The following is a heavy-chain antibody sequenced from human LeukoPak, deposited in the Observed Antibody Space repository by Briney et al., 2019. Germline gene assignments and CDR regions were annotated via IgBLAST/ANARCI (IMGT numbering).Heavy chain of an antibody. V-gene: IGHV3-73*01. CDR3: TSLTTKTP. CDR2: IRTKSNNFAT. D-gene: IGHD4/OR15-4a*01. J-gene: IGHJ4*02. Sequence: GGSLRLSCAASGFILSDSPMHWVRQSSGKGLEWVALIRTKSNNFATAYAASLRGRFTVSRDDSRNTAHLQMNSLRTEDTAVYYCTSLTTKTPWGQGTLVTVSS. CDR1: GFILSDSP.